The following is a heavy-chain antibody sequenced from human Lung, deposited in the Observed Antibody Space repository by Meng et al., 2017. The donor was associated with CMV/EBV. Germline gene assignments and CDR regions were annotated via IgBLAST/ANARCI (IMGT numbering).Heavy chain of an antibody. CDR3: ASFPPPGKQWLVTDY. CDR1: GGSISSSNW. CDR2: IYHSGST. D-gene: IGHD6-19*01. Sequence: QVQVEESGPGLVKPSGTLSLTVAVSGGSISSSNWWSWVRQPPGKGLEWIGEIYHSGSTNYNPSLKSRVTISVDKSKNQFSLKLSSVTAADTAVYYCASFPPPGKQWLVTDYWGQGTLVTVSS. V-gene: IGHV4-4*02. J-gene: IGHJ4*02.